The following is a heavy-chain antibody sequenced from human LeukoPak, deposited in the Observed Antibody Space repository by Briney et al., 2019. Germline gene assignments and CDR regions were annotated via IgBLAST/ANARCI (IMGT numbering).Heavy chain of an antibody. J-gene: IGHJ4*02. V-gene: IGHV3-23*01. CDR1: GLTFSTSD. Sequence: PAGSLRLSCAASGLTFSTSDMSWVRQAPGKGLEWVTALSGSGGSTYYADSVKGRFTISRDISKNTLYLQMNSLRVEDTALYYCAKTHLRTGGYFDYWGQGTLVTVSS. D-gene: IGHD4-17*01. CDR3: AKTHLRTGGYFDY. CDR2: LSGSGGST.